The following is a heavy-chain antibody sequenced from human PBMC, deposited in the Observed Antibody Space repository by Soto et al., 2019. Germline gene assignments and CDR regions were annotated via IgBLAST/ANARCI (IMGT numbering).Heavy chain of an antibody. V-gene: IGHV3-11*01. D-gene: IGHD6-19*01. CDR3: ASLGDFSSAWDDAFDI. CDR1: GFTFSDYY. CDR2: ISSSGSNR. J-gene: IGHJ3*02. Sequence: QVQLVESGGGLVKPGGSLRLSCAASGFTFSDYYMSWIRQAPGKGLEWVSYISSSGSNRFYADSVKGRFTISRDNAKNSLYLQMNSLRAEDTAVYYCASLGDFSSAWDDAFDIWGQGTMVTVSS.